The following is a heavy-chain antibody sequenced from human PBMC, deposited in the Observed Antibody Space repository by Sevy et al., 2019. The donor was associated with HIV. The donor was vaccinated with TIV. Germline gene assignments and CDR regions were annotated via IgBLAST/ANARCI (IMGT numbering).Heavy chain of an antibody. CDR2: INSDGSST. CDR3: ARVGLLTMVRGTGAFDI. V-gene: IGHV3-74*01. J-gene: IGHJ3*02. Sequence: GGSLRLSCAASGFTFSSYWMHWVRQAPGKGLVWVSRINSDGSSTSYADSVKGRFTISRDNAKNTLNLQMNSLRAEDTAVYYCARVGLLTMVRGTGAFDIWGQGTMVTVSS. CDR1: GFTFSSYW. D-gene: IGHD3-10*01.